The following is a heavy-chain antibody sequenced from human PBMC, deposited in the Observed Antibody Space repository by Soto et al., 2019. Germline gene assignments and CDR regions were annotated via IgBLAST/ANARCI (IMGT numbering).Heavy chain of an antibody. CDR2: IYYSGST. CDR3: ASEDVDTAMVVFDY. CDR1: GGSLNTYY. J-gene: IGHJ4*02. D-gene: IGHD5-18*01. Sequence: PSETLSLTCTVSGGSLNTYYWSWIRQPPGKGLEWIGSIYYSGSTYYNPSLKSRVTISVDTSKNQFSLKLSSVTAADTAVYYCASEDVDTAMVVFDYWGQGTLVTVSS. V-gene: IGHV4-39*01.